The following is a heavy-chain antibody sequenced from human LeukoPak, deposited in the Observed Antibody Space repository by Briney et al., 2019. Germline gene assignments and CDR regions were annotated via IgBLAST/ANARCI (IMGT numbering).Heavy chain of an antibody. V-gene: IGHV3-33*01. D-gene: IGHD5-24*01. Sequence: GRSLRLSCAASGFSFSTYGLHWVRQAPGKGLEWVAVIWYDGKNKYYADSVKGRFTISRDNSKNTLYLQMNSLRAEDTAVYYCARDGYTSSFLDYWGQGTLVIVSS. J-gene: IGHJ4*02. CDR3: ARDGYTSSFLDY. CDR1: GFSFSTYG. CDR2: IWYDGKNK.